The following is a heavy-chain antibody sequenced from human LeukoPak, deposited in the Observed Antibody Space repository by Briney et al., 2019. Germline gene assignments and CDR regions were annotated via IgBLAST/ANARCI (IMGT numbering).Heavy chain of an antibody. CDR3: VRDFSGSYFFVY. J-gene: IGHJ4*02. V-gene: IGHV4-4*07. Sequence: SETLSLTCTVSGGSISSYYLSWIRQPAGKGLEWMGRIYTSGSTNYNPSLKSRVTMSVDTFKNQFSLKLSSVTAADTAVYYCVRDFSGSYFFVYWGQGTLVTVSS. CDR1: GGSISSYY. D-gene: IGHD1-26*01. CDR2: IYTSGST.